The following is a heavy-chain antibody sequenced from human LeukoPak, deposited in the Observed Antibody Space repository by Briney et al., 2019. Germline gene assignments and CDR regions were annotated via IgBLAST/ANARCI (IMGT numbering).Heavy chain of an antibody. CDR1: GFTLSSYA. V-gene: IGHV3-64*01. Sequence: PGGSLRLSCAASGFTLSSYAMHWVRQAPGKALEYVSAISSNGGSTYYANSVKGRFTISRDNSKNTLYLQMGSLRAEDMAVYYCARGPVTQDYYYYYYMDVWGKGTTVTVSS. CDR2: ISSNGGST. CDR3: ARGPVTQDYYYYYYMDV. D-gene: IGHD4-23*01. J-gene: IGHJ6*03.